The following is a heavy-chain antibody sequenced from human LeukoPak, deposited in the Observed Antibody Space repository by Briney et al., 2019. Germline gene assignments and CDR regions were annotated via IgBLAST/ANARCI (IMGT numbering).Heavy chain of an antibody. D-gene: IGHD4-11*01. CDR1: GGTFNNSA. CDR2: IMPLFGTA. V-gene: IGHV1-69*05. CDR3: ARDVHGNYGSGWFDP. Sequence: ASVKVSCKTSGGTFNNSAISWVRQAPGQGLEWLGGIMPLFGTAGYAQKFQGRVTITKDESTRTVYLELTSLTSDDTAVYYCARDVHGNYGSGWFDPWGQGTLVSVSS. J-gene: IGHJ5*02.